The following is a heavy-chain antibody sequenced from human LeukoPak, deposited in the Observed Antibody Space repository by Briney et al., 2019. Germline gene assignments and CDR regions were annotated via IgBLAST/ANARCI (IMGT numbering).Heavy chain of an antibody. Sequence: GGSLRLSCAASGFNFRNYAMSWVRQAPGMGLEWVSCINAGGGSTYYADSVKGRFTISRDTSKNTLSLQMNSLRAEDTAVYYCAKATIGAADANFDYWGQGTRVTVSS. CDR3: AKATIGAADANFDY. V-gene: IGHV3-23*01. D-gene: IGHD6-13*01. J-gene: IGHJ4*02. CDR2: INAGGGST. CDR1: GFNFRNYA.